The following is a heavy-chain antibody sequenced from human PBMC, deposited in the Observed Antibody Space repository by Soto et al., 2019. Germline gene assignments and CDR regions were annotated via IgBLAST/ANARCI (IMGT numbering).Heavy chain of an antibody. D-gene: IGHD2-2*01. CDR2: ISYDGSNK. Sequence: GGSLRLSCAASGFTFSSYAMHWVRQAPGKGLEWVAVISYDGSNKYYADSVKGRFTISRDNSKNTLYLQMNSLRAEDTAVYYCARDPCSTSCYGADYYYYGMDVWGQGTTVTVSS. CDR3: ARDPCSTSCYGADYYYYGMDV. V-gene: IGHV3-30-3*01. J-gene: IGHJ6*02. CDR1: GFTFSSYA.